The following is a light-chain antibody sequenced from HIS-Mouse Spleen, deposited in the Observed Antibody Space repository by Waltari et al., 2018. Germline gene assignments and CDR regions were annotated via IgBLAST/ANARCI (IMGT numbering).Light chain of an antibody. J-gene: IGLJ1*01. V-gene: IGLV2-14*03. CDR3: SSYTSSSTYV. CDR1: SSEVGGFNY. CDR2: DVS. Sequence: QSALTQPASVSGSPGQSIPISCTGTSSEVGGFNYFSWYQQHPGKAPKLMIYDVSNRPSGVSNRFSGSKSGNTASLTISGLQAEDEADYYCSSYTSSSTYVFGTGTKVTVL.